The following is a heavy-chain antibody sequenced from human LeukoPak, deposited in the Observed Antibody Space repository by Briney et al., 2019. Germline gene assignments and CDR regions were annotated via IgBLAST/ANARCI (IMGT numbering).Heavy chain of an antibody. CDR2: INPNSGGT. D-gene: IGHD6-19*01. CDR3: ARDWEYSSGYPY. V-gene: IGHV1-2*02. CDR1: GYTFTGYY. J-gene: IGHJ4*02. Sequence: ASVKVSCKASGYTFTGYYMHWARQAPGQGLEWMGWINPNSGGTNYAQKFQGRVTMTRDTSISTAYMELSRLRSDDTAVYYCARDWEYSSGYPYWGQGTLVTVSS.